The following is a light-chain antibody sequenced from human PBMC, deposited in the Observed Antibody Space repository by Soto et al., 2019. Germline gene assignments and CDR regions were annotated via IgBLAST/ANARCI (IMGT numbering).Light chain of an antibody. V-gene: IGKV1-5*03. J-gene: IGKJ2*01. CDR2: RAS. Sequence: DIQMTQSPSTLSAYVGERVTITCRASQSISPWLAWYQKKPGKAPNLLIYRASNLQTGVPSRFSGSGSWTEFTLTINSLQPDDFATYYCQPYRSRPYTFGQVTKLEIE. CDR1: QSISPW. CDR3: QPYRSRPYT.